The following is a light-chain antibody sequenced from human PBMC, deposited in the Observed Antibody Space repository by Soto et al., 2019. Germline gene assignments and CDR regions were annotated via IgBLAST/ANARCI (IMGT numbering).Light chain of an antibody. J-gene: IGKJ4*01. CDR1: QKISSY. CDR3: QQRSNWPPLT. CDR2: DAS. Sequence: EVVLTQSPGTLSLSPGERATLSCRASQKISSYLAWYQQKPGQAPRLLIYDASNWATGIPARFSGSGSGTDFALPISSLEPEDFAVYYCQQRSNWPPLTFGGGTKVEIK. V-gene: IGKV3-11*01.